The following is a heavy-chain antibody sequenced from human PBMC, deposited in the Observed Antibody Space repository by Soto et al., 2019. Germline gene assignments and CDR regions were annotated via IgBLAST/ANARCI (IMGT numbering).Heavy chain of an antibody. J-gene: IGHJ4*02. CDR3: ARDSSGWSGNFDY. Sequence: PSETRLTCTVSGGSISSYYWSWIRQPPGKGLEWIGYIYYSGSTNYNPSLKSRVTISVDTTKNQFSLKLSSVTAADTAAYYCARDSSGWSGNFDYWGQGALVTVSS. CDR2: IYYSGST. V-gene: IGHV4-59*01. CDR1: GGSISSYY. D-gene: IGHD6-19*01.